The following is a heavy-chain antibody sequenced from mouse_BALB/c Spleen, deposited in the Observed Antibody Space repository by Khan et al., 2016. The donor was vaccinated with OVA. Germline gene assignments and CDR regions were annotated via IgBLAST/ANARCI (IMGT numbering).Heavy chain of an antibody. J-gene: IGHJ3*01. CDR3: VKGDDYDETY. CDR2: INTYTGET. Sequence: QIQLVQSGPELKKPGEIVKISCKASGYTFTNYGMNWVKQAPGKGLKWMGWINTYTGETTFADDFKGRFAFSLETSASTAYLQINSLRNEDTATYFCVKGDDYDETYWGQGTLVTVSA. D-gene: IGHD2-4*01. CDR1: GYTFTNYG. V-gene: IGHV9-3-1*01.